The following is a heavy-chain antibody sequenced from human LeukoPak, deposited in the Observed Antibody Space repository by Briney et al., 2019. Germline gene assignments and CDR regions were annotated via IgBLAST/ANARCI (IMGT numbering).Heavy chain of an antibody. Sequence: TGGSLRLSCAASGFTFSSYTMNWVRQAPGKGLEWVSSISSSSSYIYYADSVKGRFTISRDNAKNSLYLQMNSLRAEDTAVYYCARGSGYNWNYLDYWGQGTLVTVSS. CDR2: ISSSSSYI. V-gene: IGHV3-21*01. CDR3: ARGSGYNWNYLDY. J-gene: IGHJ4*02. D-gene: IGHD1-20*01. CDR1: GFTFSSYT.